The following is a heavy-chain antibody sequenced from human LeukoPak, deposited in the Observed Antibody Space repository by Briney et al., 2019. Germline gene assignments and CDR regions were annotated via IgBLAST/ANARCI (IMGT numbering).Heavy chain of an antibody. J-gene: IGHJ4*02. CDR3: TKGSYTYGRGYIDY. CDR2: ISGSGGST. CDR1: GFTFSSYA. D-gene: IGHD5-18*01. V-gene: IGHV3-23*01. Sequence: GGSLRLSCAASGFTFSSYAMSWVRQAPGKGLEWVSAISGSGGSTYYADSVKGRFTISRDNSKNTLQLQMNSLRAEDTAVYYCTKGSYTYGRGYIDYWGQGTLVTVSS.